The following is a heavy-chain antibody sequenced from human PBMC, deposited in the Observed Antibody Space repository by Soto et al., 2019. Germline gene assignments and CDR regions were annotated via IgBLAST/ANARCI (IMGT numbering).Heavy chain of an antibody. CDR2: INSDGSST. J-gene: IGHJ6*02. D-gene: IGHD3-22*01. Sequence: RLSCAASGFTFSNYWMHWVRQAPGKGLVWVSRINSDGSSTSYADSVKGRFTITRDNAKNTLYLQMNSLGAEDTAVYYCARDRVYYDSSGYYQDYGMDVWGQGTTVTVSS. CDR3: ARDRVYYDSSGYYQDYGMDV. CDR1: GFTFSNYW. V-gene: IGHV3-74*01.